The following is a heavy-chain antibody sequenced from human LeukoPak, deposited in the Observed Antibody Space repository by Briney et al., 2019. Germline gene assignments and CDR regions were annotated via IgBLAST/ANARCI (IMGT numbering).Heavy chain of an antibody. V-gene: IGHV4-39*01. CDR2: IYYSGST. CDR1: GGSISSGSYY. J-gene: IGHJ4*02. D-gene: IGHD3-16*02. CDR3: AFMITFGGVIVWNY. Sequence: SETLSLTCTVSGGSISSGSYYWGWIRQPPGKGLEWIGSIYYSGSTYYNPSLKSRVTISVDTSKNQFSLKLSSVTAADTAVYYCAFMITFGGVIVWNYWGQGTLVTVSS.